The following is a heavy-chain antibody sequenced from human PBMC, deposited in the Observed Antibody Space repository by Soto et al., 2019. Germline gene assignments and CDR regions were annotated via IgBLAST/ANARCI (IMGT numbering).Heavy chain of an antibody. Sequence: ASVKVSCKVSGYTLTELSMHWVRQAPGKGLEWMGGFDPEDGETIYAQKFQGRVTMTEDTSTDTAYMELSSLRSEDTAVYYCARGYCSGGSCYSGPYYFDYWGQGTLVTVSS. CDR1: GYTLTELS. CDR2: FDPEDGET. J-gene: IGHJ4*02. CDR3: ARGYCSGGSCYSGPYYFDY. D-gene: IGHD2-15*01. V-gene: IGHV1-24*01.